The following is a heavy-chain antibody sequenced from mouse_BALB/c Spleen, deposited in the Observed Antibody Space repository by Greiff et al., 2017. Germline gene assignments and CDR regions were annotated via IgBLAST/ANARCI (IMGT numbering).Heavy chain of an antibody. CDR3: AREDLITCYYYAMDY. CDR1: GFSLTSYG. J-gene: IGHJ4*01. V-gene: IGHV2-9*02. CDR2: IWAGGST. D-gene: IGHD1-2*01. Sequence: QVQLKESGPGLVAPSQSLSITCTVSGFSLTSYGVHWVRQPPGKGLEWLGVIWAGGSTNYNSALMSRLSISEDNSKSQVFLKMNSLQTDDTAMYYCAREDLITCYYYAMDYWGQGTSVTVSS.